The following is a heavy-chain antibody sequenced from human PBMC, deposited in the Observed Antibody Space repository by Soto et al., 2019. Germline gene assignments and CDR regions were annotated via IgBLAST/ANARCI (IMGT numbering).Heavy chain of an antibody. D-gene: IGHD2-2*01. CDR2: INTDGSVA. J-gene: IGHJ5*02. CDR3: VRDMPLWRRDP. CDR1: GLTFRSYW. V-gene: IGHV3-74*03. Sequence: EVQLVESGGGLVQPGESLRLSCAASGLTFRSYWMHWVRQAPGKGLVWVSRINTDGSVAMYVDSVKGRFTISRDNAKNTRYLHMNCLRAEDTGGYYCVRDMPLWRRDPWGQGTLVTVSS.